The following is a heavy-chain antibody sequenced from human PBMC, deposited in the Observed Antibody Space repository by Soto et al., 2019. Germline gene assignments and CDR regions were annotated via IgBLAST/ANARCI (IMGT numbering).Heavy chain of an antibody. CDR3: ARDMVYCSSTSCYSEFDY. D-gene: IGHD2-2*02. CDR1: GYTFTSYG. J-gene: IGHJ4*02. CDR2: ISAYNGNT. V-gene: IGHV1-18*01. Sequence: QVQLVQSGAEVKKPGASVKVSCKASGYTFTSYGISWVRQAPGQGLEWMGWISAYNGNTNYAQKLQGRVTMTTDTSTSTAYMELRSLRSDDTAVYYCARDMVYCSSTSCYSEFDYWGQGTLVTVSS.